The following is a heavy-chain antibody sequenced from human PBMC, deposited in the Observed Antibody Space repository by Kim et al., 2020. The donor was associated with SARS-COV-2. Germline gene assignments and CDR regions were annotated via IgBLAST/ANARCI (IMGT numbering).Heavy chain of an antibody. J-gene: IGHJ4*02. CDR3: ARALAESRGNLPLAH. CDR2: IYRSVTT. D-gene: IGHD3-22*01. V-gene: IGHV4-59*01. CDR1: GGPLSSYY. Sequence: SETLSLTCTVSGGPLSSYYWSWIRQPPGKGLEWIGFIYRSVTTTYNPALKSRVTISVDTSKSQFSLKMTSLTAADTAIYYCARALAESRGNLPLAHWGQGSLDTVAA.